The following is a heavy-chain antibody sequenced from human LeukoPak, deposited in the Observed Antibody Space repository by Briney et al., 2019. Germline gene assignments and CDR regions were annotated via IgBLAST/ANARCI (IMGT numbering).Heavy chain of an antibody. Sequence: GGSLRLSCAATGFTFSSYAMSWVRQAPGKGLEWVSLISGSSGSTFYTDSVKGRFTVSRDNSKNTLYLQMNSLRADDTAVYFCAKNGGTLLRPYYFDYWGQGTLVTVSS. CDR1: GFTFSSYA. V-gene: IGHV3-23*01. CDR2: ISGSSGST. J-gene: IGHJ4*02. CDR3: AKNGGTLLRPYYFDY. D-gene: IGHD2-15*01.